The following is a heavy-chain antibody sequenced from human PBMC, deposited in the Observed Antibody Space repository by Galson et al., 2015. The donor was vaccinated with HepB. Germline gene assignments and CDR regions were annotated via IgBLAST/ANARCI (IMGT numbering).Heavy chain of an antibody. V-gene: IGHV3-21*01. CDR2: ISSSSSYI. CDR1: GFTFSSYS. J-gene: IGHJ6*02. CDR3: ASYGRTGVGPGLGYYYYGMDV. D-gene: IGHD7-27*01. Sequence: SLRLSCAASGFTFSSYSMNWVRQAPGKGLEWVSSISSSSSYIYYADSVKGRFTISRDNAKNSLYLQMNSLRAEDTAVYYCASYGRTGVGPGLGYYYYGMDVWGQGTTVTVSS.